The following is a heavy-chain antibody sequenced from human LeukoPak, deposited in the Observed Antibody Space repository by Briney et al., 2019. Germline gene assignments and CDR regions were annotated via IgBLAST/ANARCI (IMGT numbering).Heavy chain of an antibody. Sequence: GGSLRLSCAASGFTFDDYAMHWGRQAPGKGLEWVSGISWNSGSIGYADSVKGRFTISRDNAKNSLYLQMNSLRAEDTALYYCAKVPERKKIYSSGYYDYWGQGTLVTVSS. J-gene: IGHJ4*02. CDR1: GFTFDDYA. D-gene: IGHD3-22*01. V-gene: IGHV3-9*01. CDR2: ISWNSGSI. CDR3: AKVPERKKIYSSGYYDY.